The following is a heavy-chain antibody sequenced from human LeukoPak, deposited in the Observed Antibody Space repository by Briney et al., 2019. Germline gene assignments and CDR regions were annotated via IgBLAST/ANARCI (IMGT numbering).Heavy chain of an antibody. CDR1: SAAISRSY. CDR3: ARLPEGGYATSLGWLDP. J-gene: IGHJ5*02. D-gene: IGHD5-24*01. Sequence: SETLSLTCTVPSAAISRSYWIWIRQTPGKGLEWIGYISYSGVSTYNPSLGSRVTISRDTSKNEVSLNLSSVTAADAAVYFCARLPEGGYATSLGWLDPWGQGTRVTVSS. CDR2: ISYSGVS. V-gene: IGHV4-59*08.